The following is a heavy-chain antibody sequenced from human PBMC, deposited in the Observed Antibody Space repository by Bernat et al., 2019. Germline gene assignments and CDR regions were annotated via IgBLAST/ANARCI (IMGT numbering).Heavy chain of an antibody. V-gene: IGHV4-31*03. CDR2: VSTSGGT. CDR3: AKGDHLGELSH. Sequence: QLQLQESGPRLVEPSQTLSLACTVTGASIAGGSYHWSWVRQYPGKGLEWIGFVSTSGGTSYNPSLKSRLSISPETSKNQFSVSLTSVTAADTAVYYCAKGDHLGELSHWGQGALVTVSS. D-gene: IGHD3-16*02. J-gene: IGHJ4*02. CDR1: GASIAGGSYH.